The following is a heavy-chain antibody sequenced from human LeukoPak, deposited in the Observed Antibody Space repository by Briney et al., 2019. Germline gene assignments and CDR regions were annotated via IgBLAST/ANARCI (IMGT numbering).Heavy chain of an antibody. V-gene: IGHV3-30*18. D-gene: IGHD6-19*01. CDR2: ISYDGSNK. CDR3: AKDEQWLVPRAPLDIDY. Sequence: GGSLRLSCAASGFTFSSYGMPWVRQAPGKGLEWVAVISYDGSNKYYADSVKGRFTISRDNSKNMLYLQMNSLRAEDTAVYYCAKDEQWLVPRAPLDIDYWGQGTLVTVSS. J-gene: IGHJ4*02. CDR1: GFTFSSYG.